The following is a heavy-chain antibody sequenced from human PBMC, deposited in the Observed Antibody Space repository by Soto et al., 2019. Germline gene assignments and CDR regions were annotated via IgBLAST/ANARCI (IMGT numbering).Heavy chain of an antibody. CDR3: ARRTGGYCSGGSCRTFDV. CDR1: GGSISSNGYY. D-gene: IGHD2-15*01. Sequence: PSETLSLTCTVSGGSISSNGYYWGWIRQPPGKGLEWIGSVSYSGTTYSNPSLKSRVTMSVDTSHNRFSLRLSSVTAADTAVYHCARRTGGYCSGGSCRTFDVWGQGTMVTVSS. V-gene: IGHV4-39*02. CDR2: VSYSGTT. J-gene: IGHJ3*01.